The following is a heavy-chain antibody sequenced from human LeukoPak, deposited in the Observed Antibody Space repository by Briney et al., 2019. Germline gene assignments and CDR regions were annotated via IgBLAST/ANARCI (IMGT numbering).Heavy chain of an antibody. CDR2: IYFSGTT. CDR1: GGSISSSSYY. D-gene: IGHD6-19*01. J-gene: IGHJ3*01. Sequence: PSETLSLTCTVSGGSISSSSYYWGWIRQPPGKGLEWVGSIYFSGTTYYNPSLKSRITISVDTSKNQFSLKLNSVTAADTAVYYCARDPTVAGDGVAFDFWGQGTMVTVSS. V-gene: IGHV4-39*07. CDR3: ARDPTVAGDGVAFDF.